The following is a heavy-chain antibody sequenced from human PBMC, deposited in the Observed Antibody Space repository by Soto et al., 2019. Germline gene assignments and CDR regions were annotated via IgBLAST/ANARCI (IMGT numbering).Heavy chain of an antibody. CDR1: GGTFSSYA. Sequence: QVQLVQSGAEVKKPGSSVKVSCKASGGTFSSYAISWVRQAPGQGLEWMGGIIPIFGTANYAQKFQGRVTITADESTSTVYMELSSLRSEDTAVYYCARDTSIAVAGPYYYGMDVWGQGTTVTVSS. V-gene: IGHV1-69*01. CDR3: ARDTSIAVAGPYYYGMDV. CDR2: IIPIFGTA. D-gene: IGHD6-19*01. J-gene: IGHJ6*01.